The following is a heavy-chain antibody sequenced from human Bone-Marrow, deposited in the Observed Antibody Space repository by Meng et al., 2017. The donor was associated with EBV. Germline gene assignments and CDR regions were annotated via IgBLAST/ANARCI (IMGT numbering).Heavy chain of an antibody. D-gene: IGHD3-22*01. V-gene: IGHV4-34*01. CDR3: ARGERYYYDSSGYYVFDY. J-gene: IGHJ4*02. CDR1: GWSFCGYY. CDR2: INHSGST. Sequence: QVPLPHVGAGLLKPSETLSLTCACSGWSFCGYYWSWIRQPPGKGLEWIGEINHSGSTNYNPSLKSRVTISVDTSKNQFSLKLSSVTAADTAVYYCARGERYYYDSSGYYVFDYWGQGTLVTVSS.